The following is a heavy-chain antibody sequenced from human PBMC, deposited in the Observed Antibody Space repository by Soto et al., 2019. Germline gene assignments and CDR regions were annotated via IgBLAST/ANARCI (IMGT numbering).Heavy chain of an antibody. CDR3: ENELYGSGSYYYYYGMDV. V-gene: IGHV3-43*01. D-gene: IGHD3-10*01. CDR1: GFTFDDYT. J-gene: IGHJ6*02. CDR2: ISWDGGST. Sequence: GGSLRLSCAASGFTFDDYTMHWVRQAPGKGLEWVSLISWDGGSTYYADSVKGRFTISRDNSKNSLYLQMHSLRTEDTALYYCENELYGSGSYYYYYGMDVWGQGTTVTVSS.